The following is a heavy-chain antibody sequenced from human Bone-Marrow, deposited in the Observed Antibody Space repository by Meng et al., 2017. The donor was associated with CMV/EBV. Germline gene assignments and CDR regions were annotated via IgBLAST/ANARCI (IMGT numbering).Heavy chain of an antibody. CDR1: GGSISSSSYY. J-gene: IGHJ5*02. V-gene: IGHV4-39*07. Sequence: SETLSLTCTVSGGSISSSSYYWGWIRQPPGKGLEWIGSIYYSGSTYYNPSLKSRVTISVDTSKNQFSLQLSSVTAEDTAVYYCARALRLDIVVVPAALNWFDPWGQATLVTVSS. D-gene: IGHD2-2*03. CDR2: IYYSGST. CDR3: ARALRLDIVVVPAALNWFDP.